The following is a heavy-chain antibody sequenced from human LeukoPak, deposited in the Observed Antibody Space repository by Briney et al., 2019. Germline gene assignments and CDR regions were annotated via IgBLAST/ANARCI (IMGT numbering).Heavy chain of an antibody. CDR2: IKQDGSEK. V-gene: IGHV3-7*01. CDR1: GFTFSSYW. J-gene: IGHJ6*03. D-gene: IGHD1-26*01. CDR3: ASAYSGSYYYYYMDV. Sequence: PGGSLRLSCAASGFTFSSYWMSWVRQAPGKGLEWVANIKQDGSEKYYVDSVKGRFTISRDNAKNSLYLQMNRLRAEDTAVYYCASAYSGSYYYYYMDVWGKGTTVTVSS.